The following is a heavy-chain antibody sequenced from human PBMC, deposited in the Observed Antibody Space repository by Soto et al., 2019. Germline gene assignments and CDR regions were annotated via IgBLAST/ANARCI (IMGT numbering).Heavy chain of an antibody. V-gene: IGHV3-30*18. CDR2: ISYDGSNK. Sequence: PGGSLRLSCTASGFTFSSYGMHWVRQAPGKGLEWVAVISYDGSNKYYADSVKGRFTISRDNSKNTLYLQMNSLRAEDTAVYYCAKDLVTYYYDSSGPWGWFDPWGQGTLVTVSS. CDR1: GFTFSSYG. D-gene: IGHD3-22*01. J-gene: IGHJ5*02. CDR3: AKDLVTYYYDSSGPWGWFDP.